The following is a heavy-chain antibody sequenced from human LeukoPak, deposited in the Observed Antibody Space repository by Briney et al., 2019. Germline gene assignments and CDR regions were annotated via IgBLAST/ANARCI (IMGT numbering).Heavy chain of an antibody. CDR2: INPNSGGT. CDR1: GYTFTGYY. Sequence: GASVKVSCKASGYTFTGYYIHWVRQAPGQGLEWMGWINPNSGGTKYAQKFQGRVTMTRDTSISTAYMEVSSLTSDDTAVYYCASGASAFDYWGQGTLVTVSS. V-gene: IGHV1-2*02. D-gene: IGHD3-16*01. CDR3: ASGASAFDY. J-gene: IGHJ4*02.